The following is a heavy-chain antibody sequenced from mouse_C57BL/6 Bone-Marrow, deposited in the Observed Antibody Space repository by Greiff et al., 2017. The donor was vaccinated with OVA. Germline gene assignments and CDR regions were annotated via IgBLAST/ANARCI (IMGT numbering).Heavy chain of an antibody. Sequence: EVQLQQSGPELVKPGASVKISCKASGYTFTDYYMNWVKQSHGKSLEWIGDINPNNGGTSYNQKFKGKATLTVDKSSSTAYMELRSLTSEDSAFYYCARLSSYYAMDYWGQGTSVTVSS. V-gene: IGHV1-26*01. J-gene: IGHJ4*01. CDR1: GYTFTDYY. CDR3: ARLSSYYAMDY. CDR2: INPNNGGT.